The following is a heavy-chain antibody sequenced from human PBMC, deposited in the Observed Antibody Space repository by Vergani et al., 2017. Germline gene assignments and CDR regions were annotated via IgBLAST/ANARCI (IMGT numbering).Heavy chain of an antibody. CDR2: IYHTGSA. CDR3: VRTVALWFGETKDGGWFDP. D-gene: IGHD3-10*01. Sequence: QVQLLESGPGLLKPSETLSLTCSVSGYSITSGYYWGWIRQPPGRGLEWFGSIYHTGSAYYNPSLKSRVTVSADTSMNQVSLKLNSVTAADTAVYYCVRTVALWFGETKDGGWFDPWGQGTLVTVTS. V-gene: IGHV4-38-2*01. J-gene: IGHJ5*02. CDR1: GYSITSGYY.